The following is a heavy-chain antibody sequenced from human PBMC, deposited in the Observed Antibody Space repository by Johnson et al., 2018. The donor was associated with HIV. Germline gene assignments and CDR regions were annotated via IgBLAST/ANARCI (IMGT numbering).Heavy chain of an antibody. V-gene: IGHV3-30-3*01. J-gene: IGHJ3*02. Sequence: QVQLVESGGGVVQPGRSLRLSCAASGFTFSRYPMHWIRQAPGEGLEWVALISDDGSSRYYADSVKGRFTISGDNSKNTLYLQMNSLRAEDTAVYYCARDKGIAARPDAFDIWGQGTMVTVSS. CDR1: GFTFSRYP. CDR2: ISDDGSSR. CDR3: ARDKGIAARPDAFDI. D-gene: IGHD6-6*01.